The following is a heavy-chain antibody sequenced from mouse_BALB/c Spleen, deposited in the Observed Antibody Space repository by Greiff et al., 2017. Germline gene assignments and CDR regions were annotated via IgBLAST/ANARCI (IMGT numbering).Heavy chain of an antibody. CDR3: ARSYGYYWYFDV. CDR2: ISSGGSYT. J-gene: IGHJ1*01. V-gene: IGHV5-6*01. CDR1: GFTFSSYG. Sequence: EVQGVESGGDLVKPGGSLKLSCAASGFTFSSYGMSWVRQTPDKRLEWVATISSGGSYTYYPDSVKGRFTISRDNAKNTLYLQMSSLKSEDTAMYYCARSYGYYWYFDVWGAGTTVTVSS. D-gene: IGHD2-2*01.